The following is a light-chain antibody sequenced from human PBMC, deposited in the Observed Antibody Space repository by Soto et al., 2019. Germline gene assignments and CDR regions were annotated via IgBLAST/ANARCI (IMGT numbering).Light chain of an antibody. J-gene: IGKJ4*01. CDR2: AAS. V-gene: IGKV1-27*01. CDR1: QGITYY. CDR3: QSYSSAPLT. Sequence: DIQMTQSPSSLYASVGDSVTITCRASQGITYYLAWYQQKPGKVPKLLIYAASTLQSGVPSRFSGGGSGADFTLTISSRQPEDVATYYGQSYSSAPLTFGGGTKVDIK.